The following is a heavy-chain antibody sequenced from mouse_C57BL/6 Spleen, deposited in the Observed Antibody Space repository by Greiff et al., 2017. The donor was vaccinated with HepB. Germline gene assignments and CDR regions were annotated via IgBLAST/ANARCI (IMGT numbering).Heavy chain of an antibody. CDR1: GFTFSDYG. Sequence: EVNLVESGGGLVKPGGSLKLSCAASGFTFSDYGMHWVRQAPEKGLEWVAYISSGSSTIYYADTVKGRFTISRDNAKNTLFLQMTSLWSEDTAMYYCAPELDWYFDVWGTGTTVTVSS. V-gene: IGHV5-17*01. CDR2: ISSGSSTI. D-gene: IGHD4-1*01. J-gene: IGHJ1*03. CDR3: APELDWYFDV.